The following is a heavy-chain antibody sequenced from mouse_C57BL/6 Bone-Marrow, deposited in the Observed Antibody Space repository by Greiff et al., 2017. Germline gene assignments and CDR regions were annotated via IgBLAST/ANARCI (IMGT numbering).Heavy chain of an antibody. V-gene: IGHV1-69*01. CDR1: GYTFTSYW. D-gene: IGHD4-1*01. CDR2: IDPSDSYT. CDR3: ARSVGPYYFVY. Sequence: QVQLQQPGAELVMPGASVKLSCKASGYTFTSYWMHWVKQRPGQGLEWIGEIDPSDSYTNYNQKFQGKSTLTVDKSSSTAYMHLSSRTSEDSAVDYCARSVGPYYFVYWGQGTTLTVSS. J-gene: IGHJ2*01.